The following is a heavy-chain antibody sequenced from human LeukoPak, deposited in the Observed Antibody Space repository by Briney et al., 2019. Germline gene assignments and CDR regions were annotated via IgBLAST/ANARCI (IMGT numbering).Heavy chain of an antibody. J-gene: IGHJ4*02. Sequence: PGGSLRLSCAASGFTFSSYWMHWVRQAPGKGLVWVSRINSDGCSTSYANSVKGRFTISRDNAKNTLYLQMNSLRAEDTAVYYCARGGYSSGMFGYWGQGTLVTVSS. CDR2: INSDGCST. V-gene: IGHV3-74*01. CDR1: GFTFSSYW. CDR3: ARGGYSSGMFGY. D-gene: IGHD6-19*01.